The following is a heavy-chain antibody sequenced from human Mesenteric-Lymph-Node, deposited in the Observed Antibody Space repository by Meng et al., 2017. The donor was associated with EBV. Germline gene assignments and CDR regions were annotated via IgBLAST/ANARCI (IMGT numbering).Heavy chain of an antibody. CDR1: GFSLNTSGMA. D-gene: IGHD3-10*01. V-gene: IGHV2-5*02. CDR2: IFWDDDK. CDR3: THIWITRDH. J-gene: IGHJ4*02. Sequence: QITLKESGPTVVKFTQTLTVTCSVSGFSLNTSGMAVGWVRQPPGKAPEWLALIFWDDDKRYSPSLKSRLTISRDTSENQVVLTMTNMAPEDTATYYCTHIWITRDHWGQGALVTVSA.